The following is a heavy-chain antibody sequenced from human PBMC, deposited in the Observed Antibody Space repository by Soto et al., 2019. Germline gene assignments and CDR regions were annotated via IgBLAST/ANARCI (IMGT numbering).Heavy chain of an antibody. V-gene: IGHV3-33*01. CDR3: ARDLHPAYCSSTSCSILDYYYYGMDV. CDR1: GFTFSSYG. D-gene: IGHD2-2*01. J-gene: IGHJ6*02. CDR2: IWYDGSNK. Sequence: QVQLVESGGGVVQPGRSLRLSCAASGFTFSSYGMHWVRQAPGKGLEWVAVIWYDGSNKYYADSVKGRFTISRDNSKNTLYLQMNSLRAEDTAVYYCARDLHPAYCSSTSCSILDYYYYGMDVWGQGTTVTVSS.